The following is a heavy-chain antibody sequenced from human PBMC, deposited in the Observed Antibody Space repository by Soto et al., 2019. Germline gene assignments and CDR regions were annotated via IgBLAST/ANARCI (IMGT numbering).Heavy chain of an antibody. D-gene: IGHD2-15*01. CDR3: ARDGYCSGGSCYSVPVFDY. V-gene: IGHV3-33*01. CDR1: GFTFSSYG. CDR2: IWYDGSNK. Sequence: GESLNISCAASGFTFSSYGMHWVRQAPGKGLEWVAVIWYDGSNKYYADSVKGRFTISRDNSKNTLYLQMNSLRAEDTAVYYCARDGYCSGGSCYSVPVFDYWGQGTLVTVSS. J-gene: IGHJ4*02.